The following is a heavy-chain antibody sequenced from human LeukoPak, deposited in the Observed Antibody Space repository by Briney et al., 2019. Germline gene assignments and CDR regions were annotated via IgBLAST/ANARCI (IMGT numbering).Heavy chain of an antibody. J-gene: IGHJ4*02. D-gene: IGHD3-22*01. CDR3: ARDGWYYYDSSGYWGYYFDY. Sequence: ASVKVSCKASGYTFTGYYMHWVRQAPGQGLEWMGWINPNSGGTNYAQKFQGRVTMTRDTSISTAYMELSRLRSDDTAVYYCARDGWYYYDSSGYWGYYFDYWGQGTLVTVSP. V-gene: IGHV1-2*02. CDR1: GYTFTGYY. CDR2: INPNSGGT.